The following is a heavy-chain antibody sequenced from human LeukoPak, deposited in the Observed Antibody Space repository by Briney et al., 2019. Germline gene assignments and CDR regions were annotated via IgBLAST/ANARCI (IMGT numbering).Heavy chain of an antibody. V-gene: IGHV3-20*04. CDR1: GFTFDDYG. CDR2: INWNGGST. CDR3: ARGGYGDYVGRFDY. J-gene: IGHJ4*02. Sequence: GGPLRLSCAASGFTFDDYGMSWVRQAPGKGLEWVSGINWNGGSTGYADSVKGRFTISRDNAKNSLYLQMNSLRAEDTALYYCARGGYGDYVGRFDYWGQGTLVTVSS. D-gene: IGHD4-17*01.